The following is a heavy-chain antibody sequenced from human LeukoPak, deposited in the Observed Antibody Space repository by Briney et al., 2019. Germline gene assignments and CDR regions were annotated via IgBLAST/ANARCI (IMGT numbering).Heavy chain of an antibody. Sequence: PGGSLRLSCAASGFTFSSYAMSWVRQAPGKGLEWVSAISGSGGSTYYADSVKGRFTISRDNAKNSLYLQMNSLRAEDTAVYYCARRVYSDNSGYLWWGQGTLVTVSS. CDR1: GFTFSSYA. J-gene: IGHJ4*02. D-gene: IGHD3-22*01. V-gene: IGHV3-23*01. CDR2: ISGSGGST. CDR3: ARRVYSDNSGYLW.